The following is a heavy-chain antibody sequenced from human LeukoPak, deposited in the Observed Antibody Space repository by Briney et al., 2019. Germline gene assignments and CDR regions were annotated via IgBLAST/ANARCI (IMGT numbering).Heavy chain of an antibody. CDR2: IYQDGREK. J-gene: IGHJ4*02. CDR1: GFTFSTHL. V-gene: IGHV3-7*01. D-gene: IGHD6-13*01. CDR3: ASERPSSSWYDY. Sequence: PAGGSPRLSCAASGFTFSTHLMTWVRQAPGKGLEWVADIYQDGREKYYADSVKGRFTISRDNAKNSLYLQMNSLRAEDTAVYYCASERPSSSWYDYWGQGTLVTVSS.